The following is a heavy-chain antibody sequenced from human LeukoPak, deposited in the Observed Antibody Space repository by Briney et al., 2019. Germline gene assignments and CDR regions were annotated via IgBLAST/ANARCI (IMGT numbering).Heavy chain of an antibody. V-gene: IGHV3-48*01. D-gene: IGHD5-12*01. CDR3: ARDSSGYDVRYYYYYMDV. Sequence: PGGSLRLSCAVSGHTFSSNSMNWVRQAPGKGLEWVSYISGSRSTIYYADSVKGRFTISRDNAKNSLYLQMNSLRAEDTAVYYCARDSSGYDVRYYYYYMDVWGKGTTVTVSS. CDR2: ISGSRSTI. CDR1: GHTFSSNS. J-gene: IGHJ6*03.